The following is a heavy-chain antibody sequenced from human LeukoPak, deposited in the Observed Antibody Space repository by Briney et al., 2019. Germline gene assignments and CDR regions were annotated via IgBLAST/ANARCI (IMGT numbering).Heavy chain of an antibody. J-gene: IGHJ4*02. V-gene: IGHV4-59*01. CDR2: IYYSGST. D-gene: IGHD3-3*01. CDR3: ARVLRYSFAKFFDY. CDR1: GGAITNYF. Sequence: SETLSLTCSVSGGAITNYFWAWIGQPPGKGLEWIGFIYYSGSTNYNPSLKSRVTISVDKYLNQFSLKLSAPYTDQNGSCRCARVLRYSFAKFFDYWGQGTLVTVSS.